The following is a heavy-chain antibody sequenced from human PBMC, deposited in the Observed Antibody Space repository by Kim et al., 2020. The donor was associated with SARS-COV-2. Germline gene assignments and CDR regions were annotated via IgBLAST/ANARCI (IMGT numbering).Heavy chain of an antibody. Sequence: SETLSLTCTVSGGSISSSSYYWGWLRQPPGKGLEWIGNIYYSGNTYYTPSLKSRVTISVDTSMTQFSLKLSSVTAADTAVYYCARLMTTVVTPDYWGQGTRVTVSS. CDR3: ARLMTTVVTPDY. D-gene: IGHD4-17*01. CDR2: IYYSGNT. CDR1: GGSISSSSYY. J-gene: IGHJ4*02. V-gene: IGHV4-39*01.